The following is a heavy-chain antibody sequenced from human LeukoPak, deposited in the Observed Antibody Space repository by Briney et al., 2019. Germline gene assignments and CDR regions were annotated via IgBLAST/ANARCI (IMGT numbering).Heavy chain of an antibody. CDR1: GFTFSSYA. Sequence: GGSLRLSCAASGFTFSSYAMSWVRQALGKGLEWVSAISGSGGSTYYADSVKGRFTISRDNSKNTLYLQMNSLRAEDTAVYYCAKARAVTTFTFDYGGQGTLVTVSS. D-gene: IGHD4-17*01. CDR2: ISGSGGST. CDR3: AKARAVTTFTFDY. V-gene: IGHV3-23*01. J-gene: IGHJ4*02.